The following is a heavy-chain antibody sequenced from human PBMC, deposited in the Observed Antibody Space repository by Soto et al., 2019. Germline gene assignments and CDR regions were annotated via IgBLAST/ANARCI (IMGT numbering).Heavy chain of an antibody. Sequence: ESGGGLVQPGGSLRLSCAASGFTFSTYSMNWVRQAPGTGLEWISYISGTSSTIYYADSVKGRFTISRDNAKNSLYLQMNSLRDEDTAVYYCARGMGYYCSGGSCPEVVFDYWGQGTLGTVSS. CDR3: ARGMGYYCSGGSCPEVVFDY. J-gene: IGHJ4*02. CDR2: ISGTSSTI. V-gene: IGHV3-48*02. CDR1: GFTFSTYS. D-gene: IGHD2-15*01.